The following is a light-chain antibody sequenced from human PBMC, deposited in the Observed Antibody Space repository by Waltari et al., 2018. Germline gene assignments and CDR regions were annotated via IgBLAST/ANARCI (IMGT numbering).Light chain of an antibody. CDR1: SPNLGSNY. Sequence: QSVLTQPPSASETPGQRVIISCSGRSPNLGSNYRDWYQPRPGTAPKLLIYRNNQRPSGVPDRFSASKSGTSASLAISGLRSEDEAVYYCASWDDSHYVFGTGTQVTVL. CDR2: RNN. J-gene: IGLJ1*01. V-gene: IGLV1-47*01. CDR3: ASWDDSHYV.